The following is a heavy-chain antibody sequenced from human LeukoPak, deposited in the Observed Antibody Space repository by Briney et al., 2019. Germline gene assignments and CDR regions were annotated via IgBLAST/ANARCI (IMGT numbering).Heavy chain of an antibody. CDR2: IYYSGST. V-gene: IGHV4-30-4*01. Sequence: SQTLSLTCTVSGGSISSGDYYWSWIRQPPGKGLEWIGYIYYSGSTYYNPSLKSRVTISVDTSKNQFSLKLSSVTAADTAVYYCARESGYCSGGSCYLGAFDIWGQGTMVTVSS. CDR3: ARESGYCSGGSCYLGAFDI. CDR1: GGSISSGDYY. D-gene: IGHD2-15*01. J-gene: IGHJ3*02.